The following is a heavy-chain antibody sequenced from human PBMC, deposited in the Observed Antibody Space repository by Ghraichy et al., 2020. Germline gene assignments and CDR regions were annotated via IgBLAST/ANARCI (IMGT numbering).Heavy chain of an antibody. CDR2: ISGSGGST. V-gene: IGHV3-23*01. J-gene: IGHJ5*02. D-gene: IGHD3-3*01. CDR3: AIHPVTIFGVVSNWFDP. Sequence: GGSLRLSCAASGFTFSSYAMSWVRQAPGKGLEWVSAISGSGGSTYYADSVKGRFTISRDNSKNTLYLQMNSLRAEDTAVYYCAIHPVTIFGVVSNWFDPWGQGTLVTVSS. CDR1: GFTFSSYA.